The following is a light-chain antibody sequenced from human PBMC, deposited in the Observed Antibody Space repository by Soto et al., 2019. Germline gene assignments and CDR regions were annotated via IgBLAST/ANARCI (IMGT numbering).Light chain of an antibody. CDR3: QQFSSYPLT. J-gene: IGKJ4*01. Sequence: VLTQSAGTLSLSPGERDSLXCRASQTVRNNYLAWYQQKPGQAPRLLSYDASSRAHGSPDRFSGGGSGTDFTLTISRLEPEDFAVYYGQQFSSYPLTFGGGTKVDIK. CDR1: QTVRNNY. V-gene: IGKV3-20*01. CDR2: DAS.